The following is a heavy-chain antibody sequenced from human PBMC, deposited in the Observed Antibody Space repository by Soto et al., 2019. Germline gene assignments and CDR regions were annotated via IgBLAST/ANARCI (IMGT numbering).Heavy chain of an antibody. V-gene: IGHV3-30-3*01. CDR3: ARDRQQWLEPAGGALPF. CDR1: GFTLSSYV. Sequence: QVHLVESGGGVVQPGRSMRLSCAASGFTLSSYVMHWVRQAPGKGLEWVARISYAGNDNYYADSVKGRFTISRDNSKKTLYLQMTSLRADDTAVYYRARDRQQWLEPAGGALPFWGQGTMVIVSS. J-gene: IGHJ3*01. D-gene: IGHD6-19*01. CDR2: ISYAGNDN.